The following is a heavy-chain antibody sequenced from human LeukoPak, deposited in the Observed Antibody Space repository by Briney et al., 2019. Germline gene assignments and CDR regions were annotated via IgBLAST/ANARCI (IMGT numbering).Heavy chain of an antibody. CDR1: GFTFDDYA. Sequence: PGGSLRLSCAASGFTFDDYAMHWVRQAPGKGLEWVSGISWNSGSIGYADSVKGRFTISRDNAKNSLYLQMNSLRAEDTALYYCAKGMGYWYFDLWGRGTLVTVSS. CDR3: AKGMGYWYFDL. J-gene: IGHJ2*01. CDR2: ISWNSGSI. D-gene: IGHD5-24*01. V-gene: IGHV3-9*01.